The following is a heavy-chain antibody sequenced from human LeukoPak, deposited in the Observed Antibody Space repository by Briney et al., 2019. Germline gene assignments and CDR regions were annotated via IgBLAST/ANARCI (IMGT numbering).Heavy chain of an antibody. D-gene: IGHD6-13*01. J-gene: IGHJ1*01. V-gene: IGHV4-61*02. CDR1: GGSISSGSYY. CDR3: ARYAAKAEYFQH. Sequence: PSGTLSLTCTVSGGSISSGSYYWSWIRQPAGKGLEWIGRIYTSGSTNYNPSLKSRVTISVDTSKNQFSLKLSSVTAADTAVYYCARYAAKAEYFQHWGQGTVVTVSS. CDR2: IYTSGST.